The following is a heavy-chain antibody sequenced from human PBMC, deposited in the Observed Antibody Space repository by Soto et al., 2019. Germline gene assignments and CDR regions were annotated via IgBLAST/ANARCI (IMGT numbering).Heavy chain of an antibody. D-gene: IGHD6-6*01. J-gene: IGHJ6*02. CDR2: IDPSDSYT. CDR1: GYSFTSYW. V-gene: IGHV5-10-1*01. CDR3: AARIAARPEYYYYGMDV. Sequence: GASLKISCKGSGYSFTSYWISWVRQMPGKGLEWMGRIDPSDSYTNYSPSFQGHVTISADKSISTAYLQWSSLKASDTAMYYCAARIAARPEYYYYGMDVWGQGTTVTVSS.